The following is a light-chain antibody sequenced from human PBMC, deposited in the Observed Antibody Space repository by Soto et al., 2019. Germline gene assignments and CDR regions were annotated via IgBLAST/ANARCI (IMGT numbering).Light chain of an antibody. Sequence: DVQMTQSPSSLSASVGDRVTITCRASQSISSYLNWYQQKPGKAPNLLIYAASSLQSGVPSRVSGSGSGTDFTLTISSLQPDDFATYYCQQSYSTFTFGPGTKVDIK. J-gene: IGKJ3*01. V-gene: IGKV1-39*01. CDR2: AAS. CDR1: QSISSY. CDR3: QQSYSTFT.